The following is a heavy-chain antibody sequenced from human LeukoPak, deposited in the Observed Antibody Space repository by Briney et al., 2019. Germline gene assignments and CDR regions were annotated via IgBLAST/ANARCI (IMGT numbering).Heavy chain of an antibody. Sequence: GGSLRLSCAASGFTFSAYAMSWVRQAPGKGLEWVSGISAWGDNTYSADSVRGRFTISRDNSKNTLYLQMNSLRVEDTAVYYCAKDGGTVASYYFDSWGLGTLVTVSS. CDR2: ISAWGDNT. J-gene: IGHJ4*02. V-gene: IGHV3-23*01. CDR3: AKDGGTVASYYFDS. D-gene: IGHD6-19*01. CDR1: GFTFSAYA.